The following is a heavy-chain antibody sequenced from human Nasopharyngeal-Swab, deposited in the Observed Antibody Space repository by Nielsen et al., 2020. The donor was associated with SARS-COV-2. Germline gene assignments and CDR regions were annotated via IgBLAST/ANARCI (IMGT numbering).Heavy chain of an antibody. CDR3: ARCPFSSTWFFDY. CDR2: IYWNGDE. J-gene: IGHJ4*02. D-gene: IGHD2-2*01. Sequence: WIRQPPGKAPEWLAVIYWNGDERYNPSLKTRLTITKDSSKNEVVLTMANMDPVDTATYYCARCPFSSTWFFDYWGQGISVTVSS. V-gene: IGHV2-5*01.